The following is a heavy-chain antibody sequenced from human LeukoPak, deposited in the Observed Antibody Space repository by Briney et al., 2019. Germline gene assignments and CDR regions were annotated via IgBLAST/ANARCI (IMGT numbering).Heavy chain of an antibody. CDR2: ISAYNGNT. Sequence: GASEKVSCKASGYTFTSYGISWVRRAPGQGLEWMGWISAYNGNTNYAQKLQGRVTMTTDTSTSTAYMEPRSLRSDDTAVYYCARVQYYGSGSHLDYWGQGTLVTVSS. J-gene: IGHJ4*02. D-gene: IGHD3-10*01. V-gene: IGHV1-18*01. CDR1: GYTFTSYG. CDR3: ARVQYYGSGSHLDY.